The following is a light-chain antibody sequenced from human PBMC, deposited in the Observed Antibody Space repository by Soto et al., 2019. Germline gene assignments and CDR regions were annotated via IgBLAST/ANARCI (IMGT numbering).Light chain of an antibody. V-gene: IGKV3-11*01. CDR2: DAS. CDR3: QQRYDWLT. J-gene: IGKJ4*01. CDR1: PSVSTY. Sequence: VLTQSQANLSLSPGERATLSFSVSPSVSTYLAWYQQKPGQAPRLLLYDASIRATGIPARFSGSVSGTDFTLQISSLEPEDSAVYYCQQRYDWLTVGGGTKVLIK.